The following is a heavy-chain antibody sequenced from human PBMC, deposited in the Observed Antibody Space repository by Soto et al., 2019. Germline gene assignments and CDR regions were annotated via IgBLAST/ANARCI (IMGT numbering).Heavy chain of an antibody. CDR2: ISSSSSTI. D-gene: IGHD1-1*01. CDR1: GFTFSSYS. Sequence: EVQLVESGGGLVQPGGSLRLSCAASGFTFSSYSMNWVRQAPGKGLEWVSYISSSSSTIYYADSVKGRFTISRDNAKNPLYLQMNSLRAEDTAVYYCARDKSTSPLDYWGQGTLVTVSS. J-gene: IGHJ4*02. CDR3: ARDKSTSPLDY. V-gene: IGHV3-48*01.